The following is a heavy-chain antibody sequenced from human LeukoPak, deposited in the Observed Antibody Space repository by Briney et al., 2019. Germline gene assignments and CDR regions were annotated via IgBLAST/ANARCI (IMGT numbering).Heavy chain of an antibody. J-gene: IGHJ4*02. CDR2: IYSGGST. V-gene: IGHV3-66*01. CDR1: GFTFDDYA. CDR3: AREGLKSDDY. Sequence: GGSLRLSCLASGFTFDDYAMHWVRQAPGKGLEWVSVIYSGGSTYYADSVKGRFTISRDNSKNTLYLQMNSLRAEDTAVYYCAREGLKSDDYWGQGTLVTVSS. D-gene: IGHD3-16*01.